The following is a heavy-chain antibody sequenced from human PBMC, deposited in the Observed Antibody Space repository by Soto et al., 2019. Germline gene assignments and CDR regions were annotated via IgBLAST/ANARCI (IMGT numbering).Heavy chain of an antibody. D-gene: IGHD2-8*01. CDR3: ARGDEIYCTRTRCQRKYFFDS. CDR1: GGSFSAYY. Sequence: PSETLSLTCAVYGGSFSAYYWNWIRQPPGKXLEWIGEVNPSGITNYNSSLRSRVTISVDTSQIQISLKLTSVTAADTAVYFCARGDEIYCTRTRCQRKYFFDSWGQGALVTVSS. J-gene: IGHJ4*02. V-gene: IGHV4-34*01. CDR2: VNPSGIT.